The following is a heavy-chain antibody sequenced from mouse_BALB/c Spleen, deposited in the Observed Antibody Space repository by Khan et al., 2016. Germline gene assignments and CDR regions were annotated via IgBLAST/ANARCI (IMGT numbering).Heavy chain of an antibody. CDR1: GCTFSSYV. CDR2: LSTGGDI. J-gene: IGHJ4*01. D-gene: IGHD1-1*01. CDR3: AWGDYDREYYYSMDY. V-gene: IGHV5-6-5*01. Sequence: EVELVESGGGLVKPGGSLKLSCAASGCTFSSYVLSWVPPTPEKRLEWVASLSTGGDIYYPYSVKGRFTISRDNACTSLYLQWAGLRSEDTAIYYCAWGDYDREYYYSMDYCCHGTSVPGSS.